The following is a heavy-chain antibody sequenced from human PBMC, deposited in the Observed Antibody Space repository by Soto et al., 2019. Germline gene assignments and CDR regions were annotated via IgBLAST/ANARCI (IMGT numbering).Heavy chain of an antibody. J-gene: IGHJ4*02. CDR3: ARGRYGDY. Sequence: QVHLVQSGAEVKKPGASVKVSWKGSGYAFTTYGITWVRQAPGQGLEWMGWLSAHNGNTNYAQKLQGRVTLTRDTSTSTAYTELRSLRSDDTAVYYCARGRYGDYWGQGVLVTVSS. D-gene: IGHD1-1*01. CDR1: GYAFTTYG. V-gene: IGHV1-18*01. CDR2: LSAHNGNT.